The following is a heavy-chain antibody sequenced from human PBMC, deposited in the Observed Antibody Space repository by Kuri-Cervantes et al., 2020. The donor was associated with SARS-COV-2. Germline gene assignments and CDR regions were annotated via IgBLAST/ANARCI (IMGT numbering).Heavy chain of an antibody. J-gene: IGHJ4*02. V-gene: IGHV3-30-3*01. Sequence: GGSLRLSCAASGFTFSRYAMHWVRQAPGKGLEWVAVISYDGSNKDYTASGKGRFTISRDNSQNTLYRQMKSLRTEDTALYYFARDRVGVHDSWGQGTLVTVSS. D-gene: IGHD2-21*01. CDR2: ISYDGSNK. CDR1: GFTFSRYA. CDR3: ARDRVGVHDS.